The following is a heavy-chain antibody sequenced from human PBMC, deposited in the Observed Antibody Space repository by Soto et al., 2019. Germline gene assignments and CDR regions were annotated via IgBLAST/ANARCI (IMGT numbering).Heavy chain of an antibody. D-gene: IGHD6-19*01. CDR3: AKRTYRSGWKQFDS. J-gene: IGHJ4*02. CDR2: ISDSGGNT. Sequence: EVQLLESGGGLVQPGGSLRLSCAASGFTFGSYAMSWVRQAPGKGLEWVSAISDSGGNTYYADSVKGRFTISRDNSKNTLYLQMNSLRAEDTAVYYCAKRTYRSGWKQFDSWGQGTMVTVSS. CDR1: GFTFGSYA. V-gene: IGHV3-23*01.